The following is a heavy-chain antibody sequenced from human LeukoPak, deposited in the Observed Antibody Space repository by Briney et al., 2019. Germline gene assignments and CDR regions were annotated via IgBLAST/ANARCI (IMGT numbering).Heavy chain of an antibody. Sequence: SETLSLTCTVSGGSISSSSYYWGWIRQPPGKGLEWIGNIYPSGTTYYNPSLKTRVTISVDTSKNQFSLKLSSVTAADTAVYFCARAYSSSWYFNWFDPWGQGTLVTVSS. D-gene: IGHD6-13*01. V-gene: IGHV4-39*07. J-gene: IGHJ5*02. CDR2: IYPSGTT. CDR3: ARAYSSSWYFNWFDP. CDR1: GGSISSSSYY.